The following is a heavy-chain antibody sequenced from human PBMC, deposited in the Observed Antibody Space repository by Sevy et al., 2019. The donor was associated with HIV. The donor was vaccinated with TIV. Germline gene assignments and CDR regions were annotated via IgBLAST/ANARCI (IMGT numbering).Heavy chain of an antibody. J-gene: IGHJ4*02. CDR2: ISRVGDNT. Sequence: GGSLGLSCEVPASTFSSYAMSWVRQAPGKGLEWVSAISRVGDNTYYADSVKGRFTISRDNSKNTLYLQMNSLRGDDTAVYYCAKQPDYWGRGTLVTVSS. CDR1: ASTFSSYA. CDR3: AKQPDY. V-gene: IGHV3-23*01.